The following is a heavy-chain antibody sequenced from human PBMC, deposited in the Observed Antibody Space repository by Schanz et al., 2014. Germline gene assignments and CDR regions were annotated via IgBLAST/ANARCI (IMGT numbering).Heavy chain of an antibody. Sequence: QVRLVESGGGVVQPGGSLRLSCAASGFTFSTTGMHWVRQAPGKGLVWVTYIRYDGINKYYADSVKGRFTVSRDNAKSTLFLQMDSLRPEDTAIYYCAKEWSPSFWGQGTLVTVS. CDR1: GFTFSTTG. CDR3: AKEWSPSF. V-gene: IGHV3-30*02. D-gene: IGHD1-26*01. CDR2: IRYDGINK. J-gene: IGHJ4*02.